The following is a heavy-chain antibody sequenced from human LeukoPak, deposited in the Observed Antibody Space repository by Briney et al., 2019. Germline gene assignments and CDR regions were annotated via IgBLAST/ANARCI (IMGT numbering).Heavy chain of an antibody. D-gene: IGHD6-19*01. CDR2: IYYSGST. V-gene: IGHV4-59*08. CDR1: GESISGFY. J-gene: IGHJ3*02. Sequence: SETLSHTFTVPGESISGFYWNWIRQPPGKVLEWLDSIYYSGSTNYNPSLKSRVTISIDASKNQFSLKLSSVTAADTAVYYCARHQCVPAFDIWGQGTMVTVSS. CDR3: ARHQCVPAFDI.